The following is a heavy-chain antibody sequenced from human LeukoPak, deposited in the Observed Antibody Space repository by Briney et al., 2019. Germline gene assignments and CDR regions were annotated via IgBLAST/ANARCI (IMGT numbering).Heavy chain of an antibody. CDR2: IYHSGST. CDR3: ARANYYDSSAPGAFDI. Sequence: SETLSLTCAVSGGSISSGGYSWSWIRQPPGKGLEWIGYIYHSGSTYYNPSLKSRVTISVDRSKNQFSLKLSSVTAADTAVYYCARANYYDSSAPGAFDIWGQGTMVTASS. J-gene: IGHJ3*02. D-gene: IGHD3-22*01. CDR1: GGSISSGGYS. V-gene: IGHV4-30-2*01.